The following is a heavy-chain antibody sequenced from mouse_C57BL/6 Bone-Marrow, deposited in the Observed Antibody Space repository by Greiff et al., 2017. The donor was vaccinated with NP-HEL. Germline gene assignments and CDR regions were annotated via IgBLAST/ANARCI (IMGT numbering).Heavy chain of an antibody. CDR3: APNWGGFAY. V-gene: IGHV1-19*01. CDR2: INPYNGGT. D-gene: IGHD4-1*01. J-gene: IGHJ3*01. Sequence: VQLQQPGPVLVKPGASVKMSCKASGYTFTDYYMNWVKQSHGKSLEWIGVINPYNGGTSYNQKFKGKATLTVDKSSSTAYMELNSLTSEDSAVYYCAPNWGGFAYWGQGTLVTVSA. CDR1: GYTFTDYY.